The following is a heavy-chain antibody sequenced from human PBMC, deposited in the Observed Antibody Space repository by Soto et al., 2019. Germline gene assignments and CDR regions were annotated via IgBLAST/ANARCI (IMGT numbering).Heavy chain of an antibody. CDR1: GFSLTTSGVG. CDR3: AHRVLRTVFGLVTTTAIYFDF. Sequence: QITLKESGPTVVKPTETLTLTCTFSGFSLTTSGVGVGWVRQSPGKAPEWLALIYWDDDKRYSTSLNSRLLITKDTSTNQVVLTMANVDPADTATYYCAHRVLRTVFGLVTTTAIYFDFWGPGTPVVVSS. J-gene: IGHJ4*02. CDR2: IYWDDDK. V-gene: IGHV2-5*02. D-gene: IGHD3-3*01.